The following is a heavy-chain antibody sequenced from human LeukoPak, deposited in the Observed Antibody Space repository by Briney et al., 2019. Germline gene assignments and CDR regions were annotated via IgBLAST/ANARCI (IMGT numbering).Heavy chain of an antibody. CDR1: GFTFSSYS. Sequence: SGGSLRLSCAASGFTFSSYSMNWVRQAPGKGLEWVSSISSSSSYIYYADSVKGRFTISRDNAKNSLYLQMNSLRAEDTAVYYCARVAVAGPTGWFDSWGQGTLVTVSS. D-gene: IGHD6-19*01. V-gene: IGHV3-21*01. CDR2: ISSSSSYI. CDR3: ARVAVAGPTGWFDS. J-gene: IGHJ5*01.